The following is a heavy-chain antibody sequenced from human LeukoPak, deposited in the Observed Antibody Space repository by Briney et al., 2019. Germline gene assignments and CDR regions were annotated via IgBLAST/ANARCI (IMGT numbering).Heavy chain of an antibody. Sequence: PSETLSLTRTVSGYSISSGYYWGWIRQPPGKGLEWIGSIYHSGSTYYNPSLKSRVTISVDTSKNQFSLKLSSVTAADTAVYYCARDGNYGSGSLDYWGQGTLVTVSS. J-gene: IGHJ4*02. CDR2: IYHSGST. V-gene: IGHV4-38-2*02. D-gene: IGHD3-10*01. CDR1: GYSISSGYY. CDR3: ARDGNYGSGSLDY.